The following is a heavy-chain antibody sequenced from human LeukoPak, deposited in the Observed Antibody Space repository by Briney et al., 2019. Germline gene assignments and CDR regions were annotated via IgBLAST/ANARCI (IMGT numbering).Heavy chain of an antibody. CDR2: IYYSGST. CDR3: ARNQYHYYLPNYYYYMDV. D-gene: IGHD3-10*01. J-gene: IGHJ6*03. Sequence: PSETLSLTCTVSGGSISSSSYYWGWIRQPPGKGLEWIGSIYYSGSTYYNPSLKSRVTVSVDTSKNQFSLKLSSVTAADTAVYYCARNQYHYYLPNYYYYMDVWGKGTTVTISS. CDR1: GGSISSSSYY. V-gene: IGHV4-39*07.